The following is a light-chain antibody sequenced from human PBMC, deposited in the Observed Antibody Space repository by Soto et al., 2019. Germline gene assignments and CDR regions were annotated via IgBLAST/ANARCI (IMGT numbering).Light chain of an antibody. CDR1: SSNIGSNT. J-gene: IGLJ3*02. Sequence: QPVLTQPPSASGTPGQRVTISCSGSSSNIGSNTVNWYQQLPGTAPKLLIYSNNQRPSGVPDRFSGSKSGTPASLAISCLHSEDEADYYCAPLDDSLNGWVVVGGTKVTVL. V-gene: IGLV1-44*01. CDR3: APLDDSLNGWV. CDR2: SNN.